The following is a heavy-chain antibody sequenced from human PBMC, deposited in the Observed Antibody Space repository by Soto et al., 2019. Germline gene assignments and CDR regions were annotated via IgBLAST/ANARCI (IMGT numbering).Heavy chain of an antibody. CDR3: ALIGYFHNWLDP. J-gene: IGHJ5*02. CDR2: INAGNGNT. V-gene: IGHV1-3*01. D-gene: IGHD2-21*01. CDR1: GYTFTSYA. Sequence: ASVKVSCKASGYTFTSYAMHWVRQAPGQRLEWMGWINAGNGNTKYSQKFQGRVTITRDTSASTAYMELSSLRSEDTAVYYCALIGYFHNWLDPWGQGTLVTVSS.